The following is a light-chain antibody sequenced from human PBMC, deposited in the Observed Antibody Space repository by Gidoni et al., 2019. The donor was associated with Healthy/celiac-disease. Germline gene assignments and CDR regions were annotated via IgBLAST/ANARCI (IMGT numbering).Light chain of an antibody. Sequence: DIVMTQSPLSLPVTPGEPASISCRSRKSPLHSNGYNYLDWYLQKPGQSPQLLIYLGSNRASGVPDRFSGSGSGTDFTLKISRVEAEDVGVYYCMQALQTPLTFXGXTKVEIK. CDR3: MQALQTPLT. CDR2: LGS. CDR1: KSPLHSNGYNY. V-gene: IGKV2-28*01. J-gene: IGKJ4*01.